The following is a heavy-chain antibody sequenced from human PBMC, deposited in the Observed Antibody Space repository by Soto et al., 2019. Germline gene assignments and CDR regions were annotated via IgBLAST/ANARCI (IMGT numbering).Heavy chain of an antibody. CDR2: ISSSGSTI. J-gene: IGHJ6*02. CDR3: AKEPHFLGTLGPDYYYYYGMDV. V-gene: IGHV3-11*01. CDR1: GFTFSDYY. D-gene: IGHD3-16*01. Sequence: GGSLRLSCAASGFTFSDYYMSWIRQAPGKGLEWVSYISSSGSTIYYADSVKGRFTISRDNAKNSLYLQMNSLRAEDTAVYYCAKEPHFLGTLGPDYYYYYGMDVWGQGTTVTVSS.